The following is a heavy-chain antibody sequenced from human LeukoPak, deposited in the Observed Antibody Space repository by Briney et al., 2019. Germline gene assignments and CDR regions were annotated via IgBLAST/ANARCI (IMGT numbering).Heavy chain of an antibody. CDR3: ARHPSGRMWLQQGGWFDP. J-gene: IGHJ5*02. CDR2: MYHNGST. CDR1: GGSISSISYY. Sequence: SETLSLTCTVSGGSISSISYYWGWVRQPPGKGLEWIGSMYHNGSTYYNPSLKSRVTISVDTSKNQFSLKLTSVTAADTAVYYCARHPSGRMWLQQGGWFDPWGQGTLVTVSS. V-gene: IGHV4-39*01. D-gene: IGHD5-24*01.